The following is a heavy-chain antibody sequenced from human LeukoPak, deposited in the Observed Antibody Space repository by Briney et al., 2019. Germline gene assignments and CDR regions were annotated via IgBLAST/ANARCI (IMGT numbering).Heavy chain of an antibody. CDR1: GFNFSAYG. CDR2: IRYDGNLK. CDR3: AGDTYYYGRSGYYQEYCFDY. Sequence: GGSLRLSCAASGFNFSAYGMHWVRQAPGKGLEWVAFIRYDGNLKYYADSVKGRFTISRDNSKNTLYFQMGSLRAEDMAVYYCAGDTYYYGRSGYYQEYCFDYWGQGTLVTVSS. J-gene: IGHJ4*02. D-gene: IGHD3-22*01. V-gene: IGHV3-30*02.